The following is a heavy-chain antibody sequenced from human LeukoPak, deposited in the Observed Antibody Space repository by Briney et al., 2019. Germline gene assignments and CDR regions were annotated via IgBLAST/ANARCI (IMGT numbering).Heavy chain of an antibody. CDR2: INPNSGGT. Sequence: ASVKVSCKASGYTFTGYYMHWVRQAPGQGLEWMGWINPNSGGTNYAQKFQGRVTMTRDTSISTAYMELSSLRSEDTAVYYCASQSYCSGGSCYYYYMDVWGKGTTVTISS. J-gene: IGHJ6*03. D-gene: IGHD2-15*01. CDR1: GYTFTGYY. V-gene: IGHV1-2*02. CDR3: ASQSYCSGGSCYYYYMDV.